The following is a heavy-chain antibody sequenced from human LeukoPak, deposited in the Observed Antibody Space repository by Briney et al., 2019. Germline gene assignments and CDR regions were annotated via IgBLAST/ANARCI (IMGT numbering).Heavy chain of an antibody. D-gene: IGHD5-12*01. CDR1: GFTFSSYG. CDR2: ISYDGSNK. V-gene: IGHV3-30*04. Sequence: GGSLRLSCAASGFTFSSYGMHWVRQAPGKGLEWVAVISYDGSNKYYADSVKGRFTISRDNSKNTLYLQMNSLRAEDTAVYYCARAYYSGRGYYYYYGMDVWGQGTTVTVSS. J-gene: IGHJ6*02. CDR3: ARAYYSGRGYYYYYGMDV.